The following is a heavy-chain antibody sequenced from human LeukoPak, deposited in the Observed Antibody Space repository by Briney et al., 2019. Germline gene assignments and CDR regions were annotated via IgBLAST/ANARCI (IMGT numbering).Heavy chain of an antibody. CDR2: ISGSGDDT. CDR1: GGTFSSYA. Sequence: SCKASGGTFSSYAMTWVRQAPGKGLEWVSAISGSGDDTYYADPVKGRFTISRDNSKNTLYLQMNSLRAEDTAVYYCAKDANYYGSGSYYGMDVWGQGTTVTVSS. V-gene: IGHV3-23*01. D-gene: IGHD3-10*01. J-gene: IGHJ6*02. CDR3: AKDANYYGSGSYYGMDV.